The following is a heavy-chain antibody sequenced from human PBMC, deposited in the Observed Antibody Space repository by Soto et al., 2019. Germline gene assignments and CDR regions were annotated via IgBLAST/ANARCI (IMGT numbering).Heavy chain of an antibody. Sequence: QVQLQESGPGLVKPSETLSLSCTVSGGSFSSYYCNWVRKSAGKGLEWIGRIYPSGSTTYNPSLKSRLTMSVDTSKNQFSLRLTSMTAADTAVYYCATVRSDVVPGAMDTWGQGTLGTVSS. CDR3: ATVRSDVVPGAMDT. CDR2: IYPSGST. J-gene: IGHJ5*02. D-gene: IGHD2-2*01. CDR1: GGSFSSYY. V-gene: IGHV4-4*07.